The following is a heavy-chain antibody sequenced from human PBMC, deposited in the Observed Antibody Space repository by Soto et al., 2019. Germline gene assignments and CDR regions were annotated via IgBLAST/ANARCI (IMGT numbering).Heavy chain of an antibody. Sequence: SETLSLTCTVSGGSISSSSYYWGWIRQPPGKGLEWIGSIYYSGSTYYNPSLKSRVTISVDTSKNQFSLKLSSVTAADTAVYYCARYVLRFLEWLLYGGWFDPWGQGTLVTVSS. J-gene: IGHJ5*02. CDR2: IYYSGST. CDR3: ARYVLRFLEWLLYGGWFDP. D-gene: IGHD3-3*01. V-gene: IGHV4-39*01. CDR1: GGSISSSSYY.